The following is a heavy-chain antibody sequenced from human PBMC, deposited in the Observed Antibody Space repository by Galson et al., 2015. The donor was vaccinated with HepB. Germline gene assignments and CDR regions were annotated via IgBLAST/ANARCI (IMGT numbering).Heavy chain of an antibody. CDR2: IYGGGDT. CDR3: ASSGAPTSNWNFDL. CDR1: GLIVSNNY. D-gene: IGHD2-2*01. J-gene: IGHJ2*01. V-gene: IGHV3-66*02. Sequence: SLRLSCAASGLIVSNNYMTWVRQAPGKGLEWVSLIYGGGDTTYADSARGRFTISRDISKSTLYVQMTSRTTEDAAVYYCASSGAPTSNWNFDLWGRGTLVIVSS.